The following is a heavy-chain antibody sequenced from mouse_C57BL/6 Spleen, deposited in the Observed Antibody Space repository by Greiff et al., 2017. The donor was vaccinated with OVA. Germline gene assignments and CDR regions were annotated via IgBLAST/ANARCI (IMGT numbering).Heavy chain of an antibody. CDR1: GYTFTSYW. CDR2: IYPGNSDT. CDR3: TSADQATKDGFAY. V-gene: IGHV1-5*01. D-gene: IGHD3-2*02. Sequence: VQLKQSGTVLARPGASVKMSCKTSGYTFTSYWMHWVKQRPGQGLEWIGAIYPGNSDTSYNQKFKGKAKLTAVTSASTAYMELSSLTNEDSAVYYYTSADQATKDGFAYWGQGTLVTVSA. J-gene: IGHJ3*01.